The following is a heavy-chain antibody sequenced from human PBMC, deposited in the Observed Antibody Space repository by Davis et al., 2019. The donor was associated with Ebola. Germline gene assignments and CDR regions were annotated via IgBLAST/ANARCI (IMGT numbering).Heavy chain of an antibody. CDR3: AKDLGIAPYYYMDV. CDR1: GFTFSSYA. CDR2: ISGSGGST. J-gene: IGHJ6*03. Sequence: PGGSLRLSCAASGFTFSSYAMSWVRQAPGKGLEWVSAISGSGGSTYYADSVKGRFTISRDNSKNKLYLQMNSLRAEDTAVYYCAKDLGIAPYYYMDVWGKGTTVTVSS. V-gene: IGHV3-23*01. D-gene: IGHD2-15*01.